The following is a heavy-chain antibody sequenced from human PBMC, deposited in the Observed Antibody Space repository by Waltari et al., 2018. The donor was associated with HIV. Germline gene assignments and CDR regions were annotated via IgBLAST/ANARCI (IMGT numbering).Heavy chain of an antibody. CDR1: GCTFSSYG. J-gene: IGHJ5*02. V-gene: IGHV3-74*01. Sequence: EVQLVESGGGVVQLGGSLRISRAASGCTFSSYGMHWVRQAPGKGLVWVSRINSDGSSTSYADSVKGRFTISRDNAKNTLYLQMNSLRAEDTAVYYCARVLGYSSGWGDPWGQGTLVTVSS. CDR3: ARVLGYSSGWGDP. CDR2: INSDGSST. D-gene: IGHD6-19*01.